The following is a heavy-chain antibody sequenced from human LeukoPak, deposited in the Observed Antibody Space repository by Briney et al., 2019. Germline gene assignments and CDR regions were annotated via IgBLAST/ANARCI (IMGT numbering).Heavy chain of an antibody. Sequence: PGGSLRLSCAASGFTFSSYGMHWVRQAPGKGLEWVAVIWYDGSNKYYADSVKGRFTISRDNSKNTLYLQMNSLRAEDTAVYYCARDAGDFHCFDYWGQGTLVTVSS. CDR1: GFTFSSYG. V-gene: IGHV3-33*01. D-gene: IGHD4-17*01. J-gene: IGHJ4*02. CDR2: IWYDGSNK. CDR3: ARDAGDFHCFDY.